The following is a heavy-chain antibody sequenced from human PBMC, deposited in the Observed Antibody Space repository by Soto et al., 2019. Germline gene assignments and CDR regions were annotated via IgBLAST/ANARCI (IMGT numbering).Heavy chain of an antibody. V-gene: IGHV3-23*01. CDR1: GFSFSSYA. J-gene: IGHJ4*02. CDR3: STQGGRDYHGS. CDR2: ISGSGDNT. Sequence: PGGSLRLSCAVSGFSFSSYAMSWVRQAPGKGLEWVSAISGSGDNTNYADSVKGRFAISRDNSKNTLYLQMDSLRVDDTALYFCSTQGGRDYHGSGGQGTLVTVSS. D-gene: IGHD3-10*01.